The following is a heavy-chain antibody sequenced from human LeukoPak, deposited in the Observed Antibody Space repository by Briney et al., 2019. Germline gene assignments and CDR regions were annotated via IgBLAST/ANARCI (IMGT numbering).Heavy chain of an antibody. CDR1: GFTFTSSA. V-gene: IGHV1-58*02. CDR3: AAARFLEWPFDY. CDR2: IVVGSGNT. D-gene: IGHD3-3*01. Sequence: SVKVSFKASGFTFTSSAMQWVRQARGQRLEWIGWIVVGSGNTNYAQKFQERVTITRDMSTSTAYMELSSLRSEDTAVYYCAAARFLEWPFDYWGQGTLVTVSS. J-gene: IGHJ4*02.